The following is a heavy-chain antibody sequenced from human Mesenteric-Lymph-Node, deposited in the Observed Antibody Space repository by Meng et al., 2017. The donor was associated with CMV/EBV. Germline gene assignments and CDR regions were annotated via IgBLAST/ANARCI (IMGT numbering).Heavy chain of an antibody. J-gene: IGHJ4*02. CDR2: INHSGST. D-gene: IGHD4-23*01. Sequence: QLRIQTWGAGFLKASVTLSLTCAVYGGSYSGCYWSWIRQPPGKGLGWIGEINHSGSTNYNPSLKSRVTISVDTSKNQFSLKLSSVTAADTAVYYCARHQRWLKSEGGFNYWGQGTLVTVSS. V-gene: IGHV4-34*01. CDR3: ARHQRWLKSEGGFNY. CDR1: GGSYSGCY.